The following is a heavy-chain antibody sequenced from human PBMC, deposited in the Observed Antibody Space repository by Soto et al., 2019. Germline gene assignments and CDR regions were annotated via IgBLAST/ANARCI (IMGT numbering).Heavy chain of an antibody. CDR2: IDPSGSYT. V-gene: IGHV5-10-1*01. CDR3: ARIIADVDYYYYVMDV. D-gene: IGHD6-13*01. Sequence: PGESLKISCEGSGYSFTNYWINWVRQMPGKGLEWMGRIDPSGSYTNYSPSFQGHVTISADKSISTAYLQWSSLKASDTAIYYCARIIADVDYYYYVMDVWGQGTTVTVSS. J-gene: IGHJ6*02. CDR1: GYSFTNYW.